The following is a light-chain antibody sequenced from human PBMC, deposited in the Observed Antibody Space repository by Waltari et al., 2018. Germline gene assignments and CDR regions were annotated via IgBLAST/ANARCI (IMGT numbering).Light chain of an antibody. CDR1: QSISSSY. J-gene: IGKJ1*01. V-gene: IGKV3-20*01. CDR3: QQYGSSPRT. Sequence: DIVLTPSPGTLSLSPGERATLSCRASQSISSSYLAWFQHKPGQAPRLLIYGASSRATGIPDRFSGSGSGTDFTLTISRLEPEDFAVYYCQQYGSSPRTFGQGTKVEIK. CDR2: GAS.